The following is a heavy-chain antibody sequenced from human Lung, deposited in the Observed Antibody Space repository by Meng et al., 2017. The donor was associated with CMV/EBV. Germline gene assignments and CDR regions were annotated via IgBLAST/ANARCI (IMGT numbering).Heavy chain of an antibody. J-gene: IGHJ6*02. CDR2: IWYDGSNE. CDR3: AKDSSRSTWYGPDDYSGMDV. V-gene: IGHV3-33*06. D-gene: IGHD6-13*01. CDR1: GLSVSSNS. Sequence: GGSXRLXXEASGLSVSSNSMNWVRKAPGKGVEGVAVIWYDGSNENYEESVKGRFTIATDYSKYMLYLQMNSLRAEDTAVYYCAKDSSRSTWYGPDDYSGMDVWGQGXTVTVSS.